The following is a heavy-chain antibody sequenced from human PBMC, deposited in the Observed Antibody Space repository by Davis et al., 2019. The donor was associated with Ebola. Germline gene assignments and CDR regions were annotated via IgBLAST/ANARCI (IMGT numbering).Heavy chain of an antibody. CDR2: ISSSSSTI. CDR3: ARAYCSSTSCRYYYGMDV. J-gene: IGHJ6*02. Sequence: GGSLRLSCAASGFTFSSYSMNWVRQAPGKGLEWVSYISSSSSTIYYADSVKGRFTISRDNAKNSLYLQMNSLRDEDTAVYYCARAYCSSTSCRYYYGMDVWGQGTTVTVSS. V-gene: IGHV3-48*02. D-gene: IGHD2-2*01. CDR1: GFTFSSYS.